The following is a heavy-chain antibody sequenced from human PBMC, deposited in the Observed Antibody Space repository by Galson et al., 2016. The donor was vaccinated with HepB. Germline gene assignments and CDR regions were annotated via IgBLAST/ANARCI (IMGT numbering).Heavy chain of an antibody. CDR3: ATSGHTYYYYGMTV. D-gene: IGHD3-10*01. CDR1: GGSISSGGVY. CDR2: TYYTGDT. J-gene: IGHJ6*02. Sequence: TLSLTCTVSGGSISSGGVYWTRIRQHPGKGLEWIGYTYYTGDTHYNPSLQSRLSISVDTSRNQFSLRLSSLTAADTAVYYCATSGHTYYYYGMTVWGQGTLVTVSS. V-gene: IGHV4-31*03.